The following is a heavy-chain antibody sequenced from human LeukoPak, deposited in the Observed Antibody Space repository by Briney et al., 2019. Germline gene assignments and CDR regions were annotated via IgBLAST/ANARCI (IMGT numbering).Heavy chain of an antibody. V-gene: IGHV4-59*11. CDR1: GGSISSHY. J-gene: IGHJ4*02. CDR3: ARGGYSGCDY. Sequence: SETLSLTCTVSGGSISSHYWSWIRQPPGKGLEWIGYIYYSGSTNYNPYLKSRVTISVDTSKNQFSLKLSSVTAADTAVYYCARGGYSGCDYWGQGTLVTVSS. D-gene: IGHD5-12*01. CDR2: IYYSGST.